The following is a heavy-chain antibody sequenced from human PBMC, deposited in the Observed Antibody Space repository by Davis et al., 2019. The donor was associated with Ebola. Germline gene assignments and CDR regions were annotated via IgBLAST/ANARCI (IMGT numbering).Heavy chain of an antibody. V-gene: IGHV1-69*06. CDR2: IIPLFGTT. J-gene: IGHJ4*02. D-gene: IGHD2-21*02. CDR1: GNTISTYT. CDR3: ARDIVVTAPDY. Sequence: AASVKVSCKASGNTISTYTIDWVRQAPGQGLEWTGGIIPLFGTTNYAQKFRGRVMITADKSTRIAYMELNSLTSEDTAVYYCARDIVVTAPDYWGQGTLVTVSS.